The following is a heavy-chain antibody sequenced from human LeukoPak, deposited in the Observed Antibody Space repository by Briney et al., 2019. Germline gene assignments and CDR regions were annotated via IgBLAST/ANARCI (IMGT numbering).Heavy chain of an antibody. CDR2: IQSDGSKQ. D-gene: IGHD5-18*01. Sequence: GGSLRLSCATAGFTFSTFGIHWVRQTPGKGLEWAAAIQSDGSKQYYGDSVKGRFTISRDSSKNTVYLQMNSLRDEDTAVYYCARDVDTSSHSSQLDPWGQGALVTVSS. CDR3: ARDVDTSSHSSQLDP. CDR1: GFTFSTFG. V-gene: IGHV3-33*01. J-gene: IGHJ5*02.